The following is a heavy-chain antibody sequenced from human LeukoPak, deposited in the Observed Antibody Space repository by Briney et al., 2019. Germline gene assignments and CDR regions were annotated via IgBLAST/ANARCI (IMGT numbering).Heavy chain of an antibody. Sequence: RPGGSLRLSCAASGFTFSSYSMNWVRQAPGKGLEWVSYISSSSTTYYADSVKGRFTISRDNSKNTLYLQMNSLRAEDTAVYYCARAQRGYSYLLDYWGQGTLVTVSS. CDR3: ARAQRGYSYLLDY. D-gene: IGHD5-18*01. V-gene: IGHV3-48*01. CDR2: ISSSSTT. CDR1: GFTFSSYS. J-gene: IGHJ4*02.